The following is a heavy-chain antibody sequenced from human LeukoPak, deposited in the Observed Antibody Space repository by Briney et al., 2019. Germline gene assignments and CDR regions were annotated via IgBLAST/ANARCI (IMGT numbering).Heavy chain of an antibody. Sequence: SETLSLTCTFSLGSISSSSSYWGWIRQPPGKGLEWIGSFYYSGSTYYNRSLKRRVPITVDTSKNQFSLKLSSVTAADTAVYYCARQTVVTTAGTFDYWGQGTLVTVSS. J-gene: IGHJ4*02. CDR2: FYYSGST. CDR1: LGSISSSSSY. D-gene: IGHD4-23*01. CDR3: ARQTVVTTAGTFDY. V-gene: IGHV4-39*01.